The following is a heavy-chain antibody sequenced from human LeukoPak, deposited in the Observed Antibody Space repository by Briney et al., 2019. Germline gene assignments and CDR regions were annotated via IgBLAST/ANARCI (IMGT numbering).Heavy chain of an antibody. CDR3: ARGAQNDYGDPNWSDP. CDR2: INPKSGDT. V-gene: IGHV1-2*02. Sequence: ASVKVSCKASGYTFTGYYMHWVRQAPGQGLEWMGWINPKSGDTNYAQKFQGRVTMTRDTSISTAYMELSSLRSDDTAVYYCARGAQNDYGDPNWSDPWGQGTLVTVSS. J-gene: IGHJ5*02. CDR1: GYTFTGYY. D-gene: IGHD4-17*01.